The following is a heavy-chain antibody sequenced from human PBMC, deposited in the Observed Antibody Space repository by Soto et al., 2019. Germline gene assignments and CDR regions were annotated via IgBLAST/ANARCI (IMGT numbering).Heavy chain of an antibody. CDR3: ARLWQYSSSGGWLDP. CDR2: IYYSGST. D-gene: IGHD6-6*01. CDR1: GGPISSSSYY. Sequence: SETLSLTCTVSGGPISSSSYYWGWIRQPPGKGLEWIGSIYYSGSTYYNPSLKSRVTISVDTSKNQFSLKLSSATAADTAVYYCARLWQYSSSGGWLDPWGQGTLVTVSS. J-gene: IGHJ5*02. V-gene: IGHV4-39*01.